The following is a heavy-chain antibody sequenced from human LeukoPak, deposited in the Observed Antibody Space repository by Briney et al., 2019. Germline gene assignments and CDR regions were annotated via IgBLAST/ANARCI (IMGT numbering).Heavy chain of an antibody. D-gene: IGHD1-1*01. V-gene: IGHV4-38-2*01. J-gene: IGHJ4*02. Sequence: SETLSLTCAVSGYSITSGYYWGWIRQPPGKRLEWLGNIFHSGKTYHNPSLKSRVTMSVDTSKNQFSLRLSSVTAADTAVYYCGRNEGFFDSWGQGTPVTVSS. CDR2: IFHSGKT. CDR1: GYSITSGYY. CDR3: GRNEGFFDS.